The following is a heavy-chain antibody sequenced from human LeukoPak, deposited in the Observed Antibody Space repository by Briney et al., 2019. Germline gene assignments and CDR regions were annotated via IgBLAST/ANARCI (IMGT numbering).Heavy chain of an antibody. J-gene: IGHJ6*02. CDR3: ARDSGNFHYDMDV. D-gene: IGHD3-10*01. V-gene: IGHV1-69*05. CDR2: IIPIFGTA. CDR1: GGTFSSYA. Sequence: SVKVSCKASGGTFSSYAISWVRQAPGQGLEWMGGIIPIFGTANYAQNFQGRLTMTRDTSTSTVYMELSSLRSEDTAVYYCARDSGNFHYDMDVWGQGTTVIVSS.